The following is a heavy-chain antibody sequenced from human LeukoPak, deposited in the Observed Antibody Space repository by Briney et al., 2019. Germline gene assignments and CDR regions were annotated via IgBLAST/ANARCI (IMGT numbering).Heavy chain of an antibody. CDR3: AREFRTYYDFWSAYYIFGY. CDR2: ISSSSSTI. CDR1: GFTFSSYE. V-gene: IGHV3-48*01. D-gene: IGHD3-3*01. J-gene: IGHJ4*01. Sequence: GGSLRLSCAASGFTFSSYEMNWVRQAPGKGLEWVSYISSSSSTIYYADSVKGRFTISRDNAKNSLYLQMNSLRAEDTAVYYCAREFRTYYDFWSAYYIFGYWGHGTLVTVSS.